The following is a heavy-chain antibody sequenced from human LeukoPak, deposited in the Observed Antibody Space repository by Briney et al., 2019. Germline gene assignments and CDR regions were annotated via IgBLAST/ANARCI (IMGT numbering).Heavy chain of an antibody. CDR2: INADSGGT. Sequence: ASVKVSCKASGYSFNTYYMNWVRQAPGQGLEWLGWINADSGGTNYAHKFLDRVTMTRDTSTSTVYMELSSLRSEDTAVYYCARGSMDSGYVGDWGQGTLVTVSS. J-gene: IGHJ4*02. CDR1: GYSFNTYY. D-gene: IGHD5-12*01. V-gene: IGHV1-2*02. CDR3: ARGSMDSGYVGD.